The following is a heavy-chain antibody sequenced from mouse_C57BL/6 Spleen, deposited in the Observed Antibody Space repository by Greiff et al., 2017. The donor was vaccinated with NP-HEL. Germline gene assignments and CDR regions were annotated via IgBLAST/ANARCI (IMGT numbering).Heavy chain of an antibody. V-gene: IGHV1-55*01. CDR3: AREWYYGSTPAWFAY. D-gene: IGHD1-1*01. CDR2: IYPGSGST. Sequence: VQLQQPGAELVKPGASVKMSCKASGYTFTSYWITWVKQRPGQGLEWIGDIYPGSGSTNYNEKFKSKATLTVDTSSSTAYMQLSSLTSEDSAVYYCAREWYYGSTPAWFAYWGQGTLVTVSA. J-gene: IGHJ3*01. CDR1: GYTFTSYW.